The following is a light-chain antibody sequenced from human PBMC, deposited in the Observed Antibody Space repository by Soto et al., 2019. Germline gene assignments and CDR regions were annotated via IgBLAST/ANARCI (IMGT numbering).Light chain of an antibody. J-gene: IGLJ2*01. CDR3: SSYRSSRTVI. Sequence: QSALTQPASVSGSPGQSITISCTGTSSDVGGYNFVSWYQHHPGKAPKLMIYEVSNRPSGVSNHFSGSKSGNTASLTISGLQAEDEADYYCSSYRSSRTVIFGGGTQLTVL. CDR2: EVS. CDR1: SSDVGGYNF. V-gene: IGLV2-14*01.